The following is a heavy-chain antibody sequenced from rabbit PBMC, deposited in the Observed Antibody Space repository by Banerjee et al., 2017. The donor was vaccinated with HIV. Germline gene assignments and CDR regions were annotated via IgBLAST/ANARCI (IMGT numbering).Heavy chain of an antibody. CDR1: SVSFSISSY. Sequence: VESGGDLVKPGASLTLTCTASSVSFSISSYMCWVRQAPGKGLEWIACIDAGSSSFTYFATWAKGRFTISKPSSTTVTLQMTRLTAADTATYFCARDTASVVGWNFNLWGQGTLVTVS. J-gene: IGHJ4*01. V-gene: IGHV1S40*01. CDR2: IDAGSSSFT. CDR3: ARDTASVVGWNFNL. D-gene: IGHD1-1*01.